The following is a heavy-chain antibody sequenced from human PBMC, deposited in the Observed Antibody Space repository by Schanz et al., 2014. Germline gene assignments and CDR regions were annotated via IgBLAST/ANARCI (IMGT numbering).Heavy chain of an antibody. J-gene: IGHJ4*02. Sequence: QVLQVQSGSELKMPGATVKVSCETSGYTFTNYGVSWVRQAPGQGLEWVAWISPYNGNTAYAQNLKGRVRMTTDTSTATAYMELRSLTSDDTAVYYCARGGYSSGWYDRDIAHFDYWGQGTLVTVSS. D-gene: IGHD6-19*01. CDR2: ISPYNGNT. V-gene: IGHV1-18*01. CDR1: GYTFTNYG. CDR3: ARGGYSSGWYDRDIAHFDY.